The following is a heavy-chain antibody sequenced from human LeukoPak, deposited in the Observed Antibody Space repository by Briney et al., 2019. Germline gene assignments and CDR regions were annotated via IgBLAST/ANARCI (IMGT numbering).Heavy chain of an antibody. Sequence: SETLSLTCTVSGGSISSSSYYWGWIRQPPGKGLEWIGEIYHSGSTNYNPSLKSRVTISVDKSKNQFSLKLSSVTAADTAVYYCAREAAVAGTVDYWGQGTLVTVSS. CDR1: GGSISSSSYY. V-gene: IGHV4-39*07. CDR3: AREAAVAGTVDY. CDR2: IYHSGST. J-gene: IGHJ4*02. D-gene: IGHD6-19*01.